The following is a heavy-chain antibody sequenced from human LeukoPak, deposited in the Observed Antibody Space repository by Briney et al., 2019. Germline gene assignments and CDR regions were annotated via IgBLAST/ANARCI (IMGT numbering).Heavy chain of an antibody. CDR1: GFTFSRYW. CDR2: IKLDGSEK. J-gene: IGHJ6*03. CDR3: AKDGNIAVDYYLDV. V-gene: IGHV3-7*03. Sequence: GGSLRLSCAASGFTFSRYWMSWVRQAPGKGREWVANIKLDGSEKYYVDSVKGRFTISRDNAKNSLYLQMNSLRAEDTALYYCAKDGNIAVDYYLDVWGKGTTVTVSS. D-gene: IGHD6-19*01.